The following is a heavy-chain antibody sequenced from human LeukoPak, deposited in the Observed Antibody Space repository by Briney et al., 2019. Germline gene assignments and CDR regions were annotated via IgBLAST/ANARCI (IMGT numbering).Heavy chain of an antibody. D-gene: IGHD2-8*01. CDR1: GYSENFYG. CDR2: ISAQHGQT. CDR3: AGSLGYCTSNVCYLKY. Sequence: ASVKVSCKTSGYSENFYGITWVRQVAGQGLEWMGWISAQHGQTEYTPNSQDRVTMTTDTYTNTAYMELRSLRSDDTAVYYCAGSLGYCTSNVCYLKYWGQGTLVTVSS. V-gene: IGHV1-18*01. J-gene: IGHJ4*02.